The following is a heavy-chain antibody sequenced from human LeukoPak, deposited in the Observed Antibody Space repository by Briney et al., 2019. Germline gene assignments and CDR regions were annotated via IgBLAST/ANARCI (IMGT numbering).Heavy chain of an antibody. V-gene: IGHV3-48*03. Sequence: GGSLRLSCAASGFTFDDYGMSWVRQAPGKGLEWVSYISSSGSTIYYADSVKGRFTISRDNAKNSLYLQMNSLRAEDTAVYYCAIGYYDSSGYYIPFDYWGQGTLVTVSS. J-gene: IGHJ4*02. D-gene: IGHD3-22*01. CDR1: GFTFDDYG. CDR2: ISSSGSTI. CDR3: AIGYYDSSGYYIPFDY.